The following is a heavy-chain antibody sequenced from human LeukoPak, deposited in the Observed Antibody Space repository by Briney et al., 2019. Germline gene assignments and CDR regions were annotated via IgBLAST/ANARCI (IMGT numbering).Heavy chain of an antibody. V-gene: IGHV4-59*07. D-gene: IGHD3-16*01. Sequence: PSDTLSLTCTVSGGSINSYYWSWMRQPPGKGLEWIGHIYYLGSINYNPSLSSRVTMSIDTSNKQFSLKLNSVTAADTAVYYCARVGGPECERYSYHYSMDVWGQGTAVTVSS. CDR2: IYYLGSI. J-gene: IGHJ6*02. CDR3: ARVGGPECERYSYHYSMDV. CDR1: GGSINSYY.